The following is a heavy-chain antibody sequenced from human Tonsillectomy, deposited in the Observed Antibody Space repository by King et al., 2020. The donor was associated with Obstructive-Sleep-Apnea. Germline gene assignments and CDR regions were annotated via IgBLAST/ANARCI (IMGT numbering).Heavy chain of an antibody. CDR3: ARDHFGDYSSLDY. CDR2: ISSSSSTI. D-gene: IGHD4-17*01. CDR1: GFSFSSYS. V-gene: IGHV3-48*04. Sequence: VQLVESGGGLVQPGGALRLSCAASGFSFSSYSMKWVRQAPGKGLGWLSYISSSSSTIYYADSLNGRFTISRDNAKNSLFLQMNSLRAEDTAVYYCARDHFGDYSSLDYWGQGTLVTVSS. J-gene: IGHJ4*02.